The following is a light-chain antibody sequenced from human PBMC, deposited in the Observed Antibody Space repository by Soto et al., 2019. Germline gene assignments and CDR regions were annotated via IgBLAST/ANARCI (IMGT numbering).Light chain of an antibody. J-gene: IGKJ5*01. V-gene: IGKV1-9*01. CDR3: QQFFDSPIT. Sequence: DIHLTLSPSFRSPSIVESVTITCRASQVLSTSLAWYQVKPGKAPKLLIYAASTLESGVPSRFSATVSGTEFSLTITSLQPEDFATYYCQQFFDSPITFGQGTRLEIK. CDR1: QVLSTS. CDR2: AAS.